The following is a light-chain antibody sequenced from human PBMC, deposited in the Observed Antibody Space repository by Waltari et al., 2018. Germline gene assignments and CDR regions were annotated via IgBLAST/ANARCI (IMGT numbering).Light chain of an antibody. V-gene: IGKV3-15*01. J-gene: IGKJ1*01. Sequence: EILLTQSPVTLSLSPGEGATLSCRASESVRDNLAWYQQKPGQPPRLLIYGASTRAPNVPGRFSGRGSGTEFTLTVSTLQPEDFAIYYCQQFNNGPPASFGQGTKVEIK. CDR3: QQFNNGPPAS. CDR1: ESVRDN. CDR2: GAS.